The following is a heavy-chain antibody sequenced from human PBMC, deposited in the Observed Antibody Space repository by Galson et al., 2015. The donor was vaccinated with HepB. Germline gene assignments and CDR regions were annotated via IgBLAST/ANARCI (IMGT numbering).Heavy chain of an antibody. Sequence: SLRLSCAGSGVTFGSYWVHWVRQPPEKGLVWVSRINSDGSTTTYADSVRGRFTISRDNAKNTVYLQMNSLRVEDTAVYYCVRPSMVTAPGYFAYWGQGVLVTVSS. D-gene: IGHD2-21*02. CDR2: INSDGSTT. CDR3: VRPSMVTAPGYFAY. J-gene: IGHJ4*02. CDR1: GVTFGSYW. V-gene: IGHV3-74*01.